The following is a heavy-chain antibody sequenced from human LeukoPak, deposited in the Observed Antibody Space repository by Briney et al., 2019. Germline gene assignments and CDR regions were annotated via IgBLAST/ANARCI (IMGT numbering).Heavy chain of an antibody. Sequence: SETMSLTCAVYGGSFSGYYWSWIRQPPGKGLEWIGEINHSGSTNYNPSLKSRVTISIDMSKNQFSLRLSSVTAADTAMYYCVKSGGYGLIDYWGQGTLVTVSS. J-gene: IGHJ4*02. V-gene: IGHV4-34*01. CDR3: VKSGGYGLIDY. CDR1: GGSFSGYY. CDR2: INHSGST. D-gene: IGHD6-19*01.